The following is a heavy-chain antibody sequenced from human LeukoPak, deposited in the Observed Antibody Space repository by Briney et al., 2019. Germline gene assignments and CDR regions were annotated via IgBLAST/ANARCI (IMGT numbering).Heavy chain of an antibody. D-gene: IGHD2-8*01. J-gene: IGHJ6*03. CDR3: ARDLRYCTNGVCQGYYYYYMDV. CDR1: GYTFTSYA. CDR2: INTNTGNP. Sequence: ASVKVSCKASGYTFTSYAMNWVRQAPGQGLEWMGWINTNTGNPTYAQGFTGRFVFSLDTSVSTAYLQISSLKAEDTAVYYCARDLRYCTNGVCQGYYYYYMDVWGKGTTVTVSS. V-gene: IGHV7-4-1*02.